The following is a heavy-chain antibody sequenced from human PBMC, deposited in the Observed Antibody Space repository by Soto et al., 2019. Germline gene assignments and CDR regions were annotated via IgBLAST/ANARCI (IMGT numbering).Heavy chain of an antibody. D-gene: IGHD6-6*01. CDR3: TRDMGQQLVMMSYYYAMDA. CDR2: INAGNVNT. V-gene: IGHV1-3*01. CDR1: GYSFNTYA. J-gene: IGHJ6*02. Sequence: QVQLVQSGAEVKKPGASVKVSCKASGYSFNTYAMHWVRQAPGQRLEWLAWINAGNVNTKYSQKFQDGITVTRDTSGSTAYMELSSLTYEDTAVYYCTRDMGQQLVMMSYYYAMDAWGQGTTVTVSS.